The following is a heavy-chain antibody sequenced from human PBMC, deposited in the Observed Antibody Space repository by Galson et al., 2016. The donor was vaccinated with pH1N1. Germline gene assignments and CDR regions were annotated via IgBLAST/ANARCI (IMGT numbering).Heavy chain of an antibody. CDR3: AGDHGEVYGRNFYYYGLDV. CDR1: IGSFSGHY. CDR2: IDDSGSP. J-gene: IGHJ6*02. D-gene: IGHD4-23*01. Sequence: TLSLTCAVYIGSFSGHYWTWIRQSPGRGLEWLGEIDDSGSPNYNPSLMSRVTISVDTSKNQFSLKLRSVTAADTAVFYCAGDHGEVYGRNFYYYGLDVWGQGTTVTVSS. V-gene: IGHV4-34*09.